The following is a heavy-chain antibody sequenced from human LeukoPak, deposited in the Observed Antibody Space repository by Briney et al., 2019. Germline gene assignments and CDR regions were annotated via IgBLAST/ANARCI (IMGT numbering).Heavy chain of an antibody. V-gene: IGHV3-30*03. CDR2: IACDGSNT. CDR3: AGSSSTARSYFDY. Sequence: GGSLRLSCAASGFSFSSFAMTWVRQAPGKGLEGVAFIACDGSNTYYRDSVEGRFTISRDDSKNTVYLQMNSLRAEDTAVYYCAGSSSTARSYFDYWGQGILVTVSS. J-gene: IGHJ4*02. D-gene: IGHD5-18*01. CDR1: GFSFSSFA.